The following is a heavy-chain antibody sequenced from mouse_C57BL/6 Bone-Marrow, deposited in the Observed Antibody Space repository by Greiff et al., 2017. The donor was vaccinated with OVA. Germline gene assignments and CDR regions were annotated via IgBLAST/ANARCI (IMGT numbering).Heavy chain of an antibody. V-gene: IGHV1-52*01. CDR3: AREGLYYGSSYDYAMDY. Sequence: QVQLQQPGAELVRPGSSVKLSCKASGYTFTSYWMHWVKQRPIQGLEWIGNIDPSDSETHYNQKFKDKATLTVDKSSSTAYMQLSSLTSEDSAVYYCAREGLYYGSSYDYAMDYWGQGTSVTVSS. CDR2: IDPSDSET. J-gene: IGHJ4*01. CDR1: GYTFTSYW. D-gene: IGHD1-1*01.